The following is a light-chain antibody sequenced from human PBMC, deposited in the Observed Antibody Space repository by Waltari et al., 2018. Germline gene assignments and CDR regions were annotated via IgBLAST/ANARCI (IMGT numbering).Light chain of an antibody. CDR2: DAS. Sequence: EIVLTQSPGTLSSSPGERATLPCRGSQSISSSFLAWYQQKPGQPPRLLIYDASSRATGIPDRFSGSGSGAEFSLTISRREPEDFAVYYCQQYGSSPLYTFGQGTKLEIK. CDR1: QSISSSF. CDR3: QQYGSSPLYT. J-gene: IGKJ2*01. V-gene: IGKV3-20*01.